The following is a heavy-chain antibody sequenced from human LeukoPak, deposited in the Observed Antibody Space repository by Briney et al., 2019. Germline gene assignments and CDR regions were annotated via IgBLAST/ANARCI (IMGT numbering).Heavy chain of an antibody. CDR1: GFTFDDYA. V-gene: IGHV3-9*03. D-gene: IGHD6-19*01. J-gene: IGHJ5*02. CDR3: ARSSGWHGTSSWFDP. CDR2: ISWNSGSI. Sequence: GRSLRLXCAASGFTFDDYAMHWVRQAPGKGLEWVSGISWNSGSIGYADSVKGRFTISRDNAKNSLYLQMNSLRAEDMALYYCARSSGWHGTSSWFDPWGQGTLVTVSS.